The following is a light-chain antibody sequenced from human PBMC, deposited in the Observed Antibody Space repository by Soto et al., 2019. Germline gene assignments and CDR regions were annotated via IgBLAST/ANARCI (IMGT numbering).Light chain of an antibody. Sequence: IVMTQSPATLSVSPGERATLSCRASQDVLTNLAWYQQKPGQSPRLVIYGASNRATGIPDRFSGSGSRTDFTLTISRLEPEDSAVYYCQQYGNSPTFGPGTKVDIK. CDR3: QQYGNSPT. J-gene: IGKJ3*01. CDR2: GAS. V-gene: IGKV3-20*01. CDR1: QDVLTN.